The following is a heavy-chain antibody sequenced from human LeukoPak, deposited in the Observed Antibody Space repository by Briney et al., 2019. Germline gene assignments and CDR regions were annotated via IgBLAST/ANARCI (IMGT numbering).Heavy chain of an antibody. V-gene: IGHV4-59*01. CDR2: IYNSGSST. CDR1: GASFSGYY. D-gene: IGHD3-10*01. Sequence: SETLSLTCAVYGASFSGYYWSWIRQPPGKGLEWIGYIYNSGSSTIYNPSLQSRVTISVDMSKNQFSLRLSSVTAADTAVYFCVRDRELTYWGQGILVTVSS. J-gene: IGHJ4*02. CDR3: VRDRELTY.